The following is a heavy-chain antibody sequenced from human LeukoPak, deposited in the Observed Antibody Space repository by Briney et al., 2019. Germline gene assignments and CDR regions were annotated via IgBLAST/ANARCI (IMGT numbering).Heavy chain of an antibody. V-gene: IGHV4-59*01. J-gene: IGHJ4*02. CDR2: IYYSGST. CDR3: ARVAAGTDY. D-gene: IGHD6-13*01. Sequence: PSETLSLTCTVSGGSISSYYWSWIRQPPAKGLEWIGYIYYSGSTNYNPSLKSRVTISVDTSKNQFSLKLSSVTAADTAVYYCARVAAGTDYWGQGTLVTVSS. CDR1: GGSISSYY.